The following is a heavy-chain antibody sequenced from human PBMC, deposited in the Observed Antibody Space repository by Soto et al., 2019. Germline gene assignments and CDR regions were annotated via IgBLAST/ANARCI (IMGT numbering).Heavy chain of an antibody. Sequence: SETLSLTCTVSGGSISSGGYYWSWIRQHPGKGLEWIGYIYYSGSTYYNPSLKSRVTISVDTSKNQFSLKLSSVTAADTAVYYCACNGYEYPNWFYPWGQGTLVTVAS. V-gene: IGHV4-31*03. CDR1: GGSISSGGYY. CDR3: ACNGYEYPNWFYP. J-gene: IGHJ5*02. D-gene: IGHD5-12*01. CDR2: IYYSGST.